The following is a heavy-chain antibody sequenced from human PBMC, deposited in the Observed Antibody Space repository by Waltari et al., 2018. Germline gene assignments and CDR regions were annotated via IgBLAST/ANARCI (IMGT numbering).Heavy chain of an antibody. J-gene: IGHJ3*01. V-gene: IGHV4-59*08. CDR1: GGSMDSYF. Sequence: QVQLQESGPGLVKPSETLSLTCVVSGGSMDSYFWTWLRQPPGKGLEWIGYVYYSGGSKYNASLESRVTISADTSRNEVPLSLTSVTAADTAVYFCARGGHYDAVTSFYSDALHVWGRGTTVIVSS. D-gene: IGHD3-3*01. CDR2: VYYSGGS. CDR3: ARGGHYDAVTSFYSDALHV.